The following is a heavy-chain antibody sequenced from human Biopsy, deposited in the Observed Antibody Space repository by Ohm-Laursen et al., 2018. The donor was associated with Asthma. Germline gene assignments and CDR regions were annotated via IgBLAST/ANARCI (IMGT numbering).Heavy chain of an antibody. Sequence: SLRLSCAASGFTMGINGINWVRQGPGKGLEWVALVSSDGHNKYYEDSVKGRFTISRDNSRNRLYLQINRLTVEDSAVYFCARQSGQDYGDSSGFDIWGQGTKVAVSS. J-gene: IGHJ3*02. CDR3: ARQSGQDYGDSSGFDI. D-gene: IGHD3-22*01. V-gene: IGHV3-30*03. CDR1: GFTMGING. CDR2: VSSDGHNK.